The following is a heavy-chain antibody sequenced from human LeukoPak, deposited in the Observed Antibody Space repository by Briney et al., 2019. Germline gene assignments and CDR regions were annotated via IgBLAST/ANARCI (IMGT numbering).Heavy chain of an antibody. Sequence: SETLSLTCTVSGGSISGYYWHWIRQPPGKGLQWIGYIYYSGSTNYNPSLKSRVTISVDTSKNQFSLKLSSVTAADTAAYYCARWNYYGSGTYAFDIWGQGTMVTVSS. CDR3: ARWNYYGSGTYAFDI. J-gene: IGHJ3*02. V-gene: IGHV4-59*08. D-gene: IGHD3-10*01. CDR1: GGSISGYY. CDR2: IYYSGST.